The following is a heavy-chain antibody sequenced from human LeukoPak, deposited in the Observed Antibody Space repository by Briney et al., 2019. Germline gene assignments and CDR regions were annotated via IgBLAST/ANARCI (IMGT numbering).Heavy chain of an antibody. D-gene: IGHD6-19*01. Sequence: GGSLRLSCAASGFTFSNAWMSWVRQAPGKGLEWVGRIKSKTDGGTTDYAAPVKGRFTISRDDSKNTLYLQMNSLKTEDTAVYYCTSTSSSLAVAGTRKWYYGMDVWGQGTTVTVSS. J-gene: IGHJ6*02. CDR3: TSTSSSLAVAGTRKWYYGMDV. CDR2: IKSKTDGGTT. V-gene: IGHV3-15*01. CDR1: GFTFSNAW.